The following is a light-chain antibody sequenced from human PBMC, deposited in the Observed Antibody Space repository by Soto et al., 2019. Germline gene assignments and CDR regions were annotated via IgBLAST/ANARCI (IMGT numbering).Light chain of an antibody. CDR3: QQRSNWPPSIT. Sequence: EIVLTQSPATLSLSPGERATLSCRASQSVSSYLAWYQQKPGPAPRHLIYDASNRATGIPARFSGSGSGTDFTLTISSLEPEDFAVYYCQQRSNWPPSITFGQGTRLEIK. CDR2: DAS. CDR1: QSVSSY. V-gene: IGKV3-11*01. J-gene: IGKJ5*01.